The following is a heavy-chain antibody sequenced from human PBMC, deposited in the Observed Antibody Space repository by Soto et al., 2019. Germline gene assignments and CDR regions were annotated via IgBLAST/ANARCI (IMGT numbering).Heavy chain of an antibody. CDR3: AIWFYYDSSGYENLDY. D-gene: IGHD3-22*01. Sequence: ASFKVSCKASGYTFSNYGGSWVRQAPGQGLEWMGWISAYNGDTNYAQKLQGRVTMTTDTSTSTAYMELRSLRSDDTAVYYCAIWFYYDSSGYENLDYWGQGTQVTVSS. CDR2: ISAYNGDT. J-gene: IGHJ4*02. CDR1: GYTFSNYG. V-gene: IGHV1-18*04.